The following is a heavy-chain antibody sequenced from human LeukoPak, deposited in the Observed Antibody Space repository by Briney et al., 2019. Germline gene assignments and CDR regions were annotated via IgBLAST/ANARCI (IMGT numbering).Heavy chain of an antibody. Sequence: GASVKVSCKVSGYTLTELSMHWVRQAPGQGLEWMGIINPSGGSTSYAQKFQGRVTMTRDTSTSTVYMELSSLRSEDTAVYYCARDYWVTTVYYCYGMDVWGQGTTVTVSS. CDR2: INPSGGST. J-gene: IGHJ6*02. D-gene: IGHD4-17*01. CDR3: ARDYWVTTVYYCYGMDV. V-gene: IGHV1-46*01. CDR1: GYTLTELS.